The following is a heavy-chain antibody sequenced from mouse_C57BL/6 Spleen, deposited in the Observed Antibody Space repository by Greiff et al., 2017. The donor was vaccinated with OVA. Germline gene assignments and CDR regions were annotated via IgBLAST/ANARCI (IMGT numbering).Heavy chain of an antibody. Sequence: QVQLQQSGAELVRPGTSVKVSCKASGYAFTNYLIEWVKQRPGQGLEWIGVINPGSGGTNYNEKFKGKATLTADKSSSTAYMQLSSLTSEDSAVYFCARSPIDDGSYYYAIDYWGQGTSVTVSS. D-gene: IGHD2-3*01. CDR1: GYAFTNYL. CDR3: ARSPIDDGSYYYAIDY. J-gene: IGHJ4*01. CDR2: INPGSGGT. V-gene: IGHV1-54*01.